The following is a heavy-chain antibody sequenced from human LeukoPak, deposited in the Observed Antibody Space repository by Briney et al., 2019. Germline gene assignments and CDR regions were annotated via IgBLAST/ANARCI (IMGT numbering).Heavy chain of an antibody. CDR2: ISSSISTI. CDR1: GFTFSSYS. V-gene: IGHV3-48*01. CDR3: ARETAGMDV. Sequence: GGSLRLSCAASGFTFSSYSMNWVRQAPGKGLEWVSYISSSISTIYHADSVKGRFTISRDNAKNSLYLQMNSLRAEDTAVYYCARETAGMDVWGQGTTVTVSS. J-gene: IGHJ6*02.